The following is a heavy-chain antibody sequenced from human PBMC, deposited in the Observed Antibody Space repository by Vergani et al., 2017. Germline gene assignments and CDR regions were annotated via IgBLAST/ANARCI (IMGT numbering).Heavy chain of an antibody. CDR1: GFTFSSFW. J-gene: IGHJ6*03. D-gene: IGHD6-13*01. CDR2: IKQDGSEK. V-gene: IGHV3-7*03. CDR3: AKSLSSSPLNYYYYYMDV. Sequence: EVQLVESGGGMVQPGGSLRLSCADSGFTFSSFWMSWIRQAPGKGLEWVANIKQDGSEKYYVDSVKGRFSISIDNAKNSLYLEMSSLRVEDTAVYYCAKSLSSSPLNYYYYYMDVWGKXP.